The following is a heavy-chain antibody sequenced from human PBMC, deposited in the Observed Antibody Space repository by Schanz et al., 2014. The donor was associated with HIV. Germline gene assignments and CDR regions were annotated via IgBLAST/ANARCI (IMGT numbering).Heavy chain of an antibody. V-gene: IGHV3-30*18. J-gene: IGHJ6*02. D-gene: IGHD3-3*01. CDR1: GLTFSSYG. Sequence: QVQLVESGGGVVQPGRSLRLSCTASGLTFSSYGMHWVRQAPGKGLGWVAVISYDGSNKYYADSVKGRLTISRDNSKNTLYLQMNSLRAEDTAVYYCAKDQGYDFWSGYYNYYDMDVWGQGTTVTVSS. CDR3: AKDQGYDFWSGYYNYYDMDV. CDR2: ISYDGSNK.